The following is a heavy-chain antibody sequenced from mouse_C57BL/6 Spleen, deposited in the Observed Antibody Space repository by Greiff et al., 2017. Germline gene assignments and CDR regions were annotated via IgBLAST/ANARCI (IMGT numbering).Heavy chain of an antibody. V-gene: IGHV5-4*01. J-gene: IGHJ4*01. CDR2: ISDGGSYT. CDR3: ARDTTVVADYAMDY. D-gene: IGHD1-1*01. CDR1: GFTFSSYA. Sequence: EVMLVESGGGLVKPGGSLKLSCAASGFTFSSYAMSWVRQTPEKRLEWVATISDGGSYTYYPDNVKGRFTISRDNAKNNLYLQMSHLKSEDTAMYYCARDTTVVADYAMDYWGQGTSVTVSS.